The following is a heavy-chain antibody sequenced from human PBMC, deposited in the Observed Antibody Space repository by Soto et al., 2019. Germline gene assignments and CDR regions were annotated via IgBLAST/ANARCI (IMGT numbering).Heavy chain of an antibody. D-gene: IGHD6-13*01. CDR1: GGTFSSYR. Sequence: SVKVSCKASGGTFSSYRINWVRQAPGQGLEWVGGIVPIYRTADYAQKFQGRVTITADESARTSYMELRSLKSQDTAVYYCVSDSGAKHSSTWGKGTLVIVSS. J-gene: IGHJ4*02. CDR3: VSDSGAKHSST. CDR2: IVPIYRTA. V-gene: IGHV1-69*13.